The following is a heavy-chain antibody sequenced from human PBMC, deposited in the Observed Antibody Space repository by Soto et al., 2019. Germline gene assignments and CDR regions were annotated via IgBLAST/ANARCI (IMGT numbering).Heavy chain of an antibody. CDR3: ARALNFWSGYLSD. D-gene: IGHD3-3*01. CDR1: GFTFSSYE. Sequence: GGSLRLSCAASGFTFSSYEMNWVRQAPGKGLEWVSYISSGGTTIYYADSVKGRFTISRDNAKNSLDLQMNSLRADDTAIYYCARALNFWSGYLSDWGQGTLVTVSS. V-gene: IGHV3-48*03. CDR2: ISSGGTTI. J-gene: IGHJ4*02.